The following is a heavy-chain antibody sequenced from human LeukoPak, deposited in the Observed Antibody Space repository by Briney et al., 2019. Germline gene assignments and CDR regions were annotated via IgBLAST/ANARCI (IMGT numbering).Heavy chain of an antibody. V-gene: IGHV3-33*01. CDR2: IWSDGSNK. D-gene: IGHD3-10*01. J-gene: IGHJ4*02. CDR1: GFTFSYYA. Sequence: GRSLRLSCSASGFTFSYYAIHWVRQAPGKGLEWVALIWSDGSNKYYADSVKGRVTISRDNSKNTVYLQMNSLRAEDTAVYYCARELFSSGSCPDGWGQGTLVTVSS. CDR3: ARELFSSGSCPDG.